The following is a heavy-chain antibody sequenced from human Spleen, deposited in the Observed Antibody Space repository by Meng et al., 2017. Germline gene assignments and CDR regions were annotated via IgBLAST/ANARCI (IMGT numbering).Heavy chain of an antibody. D-gene: IGHD3-10*01. V-gene: IGHV1-2*02. CDR1: GYTFSAYY. J-gene: IGHJ5*02. CDR3: TRDRWFGNNWFDP. Sequence: QVQLVQSVAEYKKLGASVKSSCKESGYTFSAYYMHWVRQGPGQGLQWMGWINPNSGGTNYAQRFQDRVTMTRDTSISTAYMELSRLRSDDTAMYYCTRDRWFGNNWFDPWGQGTLVTVSS. CDR2: INPNSGGT.